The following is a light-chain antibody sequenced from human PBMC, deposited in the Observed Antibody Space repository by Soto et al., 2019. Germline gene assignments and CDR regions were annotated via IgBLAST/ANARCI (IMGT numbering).Light chain of an antibody. Sequence: QSVLTQPASVSGSPGQSITISCTGTSSDVGNYIFVSWYRQHPGKAPKLMIYDINNRPSWVSNRFSGSKSGNTASLTISGFQAEDEADYYCVSYTTSASYVFGTGTKLTVL. CDR1: SSDVGNYIF. V-gene: IGLV2-14*01. CDR2: DIN. CDR3: VSYTTSASYV. J-gene: IGLJ1*01.